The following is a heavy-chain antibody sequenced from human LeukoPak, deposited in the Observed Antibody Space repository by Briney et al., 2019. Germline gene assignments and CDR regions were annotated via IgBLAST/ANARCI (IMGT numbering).Heavy chain of an antibody. Sequence: TSETLSLTCAVYGGSFSGYYWSWIRQPAGKGLEWIGRIYTSGSTNYNPSLKSRVTISVDTSKNQFSLKLSSVTAADTAVYYCARGPVDYYYYMDVWGKGTTVTISS. CDR2: IYTSGST. CDR1: GGSFSGYY. D-gene: IGHD4-23*01. V-gene: IGHV4-59*10. J-gene: IGHJ6*03. CDR3: ARGPVDYYYYMDV.